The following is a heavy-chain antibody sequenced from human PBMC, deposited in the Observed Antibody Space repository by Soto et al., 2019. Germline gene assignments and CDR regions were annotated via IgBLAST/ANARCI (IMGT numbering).Heavy chain of an antibody. Sequence: QVQLVQSGAEVKKPGASVKVSCKASGYTFTGYYMHWVRQAPGQGLEWMGWINPNSGGTNYAQKFQGWVTMTRDTSLSTAYMELSRLRSDDTAVYYCARAGCSSTSCVYGMDVWGQGTTVTVSS. D-gene: IGHD2-2*01. V-gene: IGHV1-2*04. J-gene: IGHJ6*02. CDR2: INPNSGGT. CDR1: GYTFTGYY. CDR3: ARAGCSSTSCVYGMDV.